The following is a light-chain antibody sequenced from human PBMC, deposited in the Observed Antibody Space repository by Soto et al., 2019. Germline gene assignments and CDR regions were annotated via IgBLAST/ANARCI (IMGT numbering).Light chain of an antibody. CDR1: HGIRND. V-gene: IGKV1-6*01. J-gene: IGKJ4*01. Sequence: AIQMTQSPSSLSASVGDRVTITCRASHGIRNDLGWYQQKPGKAPKLLIYAAFSLQNGVPSRFSGSASGTDFTLTISSLQPEDFATYYCLQDYNYPLTFGGGTKVEIK. CDR2: AAF. CDR3: LQDYNYPLT.